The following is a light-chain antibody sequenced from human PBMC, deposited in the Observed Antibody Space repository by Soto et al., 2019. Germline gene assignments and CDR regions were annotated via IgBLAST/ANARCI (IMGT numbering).Light chain of an antibody. CDR2: DTS. V-gene: IGLV7-46*01. CDR1: TGPVTHGHY. Sequence: QAVVTPEPSLTVSPGVTVTLTCGSSTGPVTHGHYPYWIQQKPGQAPRTLIYDTSNKQSWTPARFSVSLLGDKAALTLSGAQPEDEAEYYCLLSYSGAAIFGGGTKLTVL. CDR3: LLSYSGAAI. J-gene: IGLJ2*01.